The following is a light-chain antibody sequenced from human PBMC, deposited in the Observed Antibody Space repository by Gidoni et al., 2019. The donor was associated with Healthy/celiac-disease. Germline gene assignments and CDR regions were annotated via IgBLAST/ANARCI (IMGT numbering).Light chain of an antibody. CDR2: AAS. V-gene: IGKV1-9*01. J-gene: IGKJ3*01. CDR1: QSISSY. Sequence: DTLLTLSPSFLSPSVGDRVTITCRASQSISSYLAWYKQQPGKAPKILLYAASTLQSGVPSRFSGSGSGTEFTLTISSLQHEDVATYYWRQINSYPPPFGPGTKVDIK. CDR3: RQINSYPPP.